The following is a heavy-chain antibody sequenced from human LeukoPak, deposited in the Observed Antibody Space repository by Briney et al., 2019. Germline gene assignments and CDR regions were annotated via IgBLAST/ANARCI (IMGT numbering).Heavy chain of an antibody. D-gene: IGHD1-26*01. J-gene: IGHJ5*02. V-gene: IGHV3-23*01. Sequence: GGSLRLSCAASGFTVSSNYMSWVRQAPGKGLEWVSGISGGGGTTYYADSVKGRFTISRDNSKNTLYLQMNSLRAEDTAVYYCAKDPTREYTTWGWFDPWGQGTLVTVSS. CDR2: ISGGGGTT. CDR1: GFTVSSNY. CDR3: AKDPTREYTTWGWFDP.